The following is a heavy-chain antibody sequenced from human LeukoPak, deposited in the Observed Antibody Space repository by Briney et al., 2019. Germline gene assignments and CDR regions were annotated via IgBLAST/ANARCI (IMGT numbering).Heavy chain of an antibody. CDR1: GFMFSTYE. D-gene: IGHD7-27*01. CDR2: ISYNGRSI. Sequence: PGGSLRLSCAASGFMFSTYEMNWVRQAPGKGLEWLSYISYNGRSIYYADSVKGRFTISRDNAKNSLYLQMNSLRAEDTAVYYCARDFTQYWGSHAYYMDVWGKGTTVTVSS. CDR3: ARDFTQYWGSHAYYMDV. V-gene: IGHV3-48*03. J-gene: IGHJ6*03.